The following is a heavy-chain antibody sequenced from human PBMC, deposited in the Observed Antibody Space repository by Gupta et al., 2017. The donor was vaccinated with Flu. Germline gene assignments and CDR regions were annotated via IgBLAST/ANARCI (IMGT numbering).Heavy chain of an antibody. CDR1: GYTFTGYD. Sequence: QVQLVQYGAEVKKPGASVKVSCKASGYTFTGYDMHWVRQTPGQGLEWMGWINPNSGGTNYAQKCQGWVTMTRDTSISTAYMELSRLRSDDTAVYYCARAQSRRSPFDYYYGMDVWGQGTTVTGSS. V-gene: IGHV1-2*04. D-gene: IGHD2-15*01. CDR3: ARAQSRRSPFDYYYGMDV. J-gene: IGHJ6*02. CDR2: INPNSGGT.